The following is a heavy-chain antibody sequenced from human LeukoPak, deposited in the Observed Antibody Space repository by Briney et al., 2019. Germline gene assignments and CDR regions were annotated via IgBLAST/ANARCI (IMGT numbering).Heavy chain of an antibody. Sequence: SETLSLTCTVSGVSISSSNSYWGWIRQPPGKGLEWIGSIYYSGNTYYNASLKSQVSISIDTSKNQFPLRLTSVTAADTAVYYCARQTGSGLFILPGGQGTLVTVSS. CDR2: IYYSGNT. D-gene: IGHD3/OR15-3a*01. CDR3: ARQTGSGLFILP. CDR1: GVSISSSNSY. V-gene: IGHV4-39*01. J-gene: IGHJ4*02.